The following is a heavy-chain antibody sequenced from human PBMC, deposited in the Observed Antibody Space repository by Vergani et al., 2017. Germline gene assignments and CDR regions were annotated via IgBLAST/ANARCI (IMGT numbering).Heavy chain of an antibody. J-gene: IGHJ5*02. CDR3: AREGYYYDSSGYLNWFDP. CDR2: INAGNGNT. D-gene: IGHD3-22*01. V-gene: IGHV1-3*01. CDR1: GYTFTSYA. Sequence: QVQLVQSGAEVKKPGASVKVSCKASGYTFTSYAMHWVRQAPGQRLEWMGWINAGNGNTKYSQKFQGRVTITRDTSATTAYMELSSLRSEDTAVYYCAREGYYYDSSGYLNWFDPWGQGTLVTVSS.